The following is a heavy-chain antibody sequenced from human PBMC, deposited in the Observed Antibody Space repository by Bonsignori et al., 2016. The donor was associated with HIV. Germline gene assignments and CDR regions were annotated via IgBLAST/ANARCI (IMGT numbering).Heavy chain of an antibody. CDR3: ARATRFSYYYDSSGYYFLG. Sequence: RQAPGKGLEWIGYIYYSGSTYYNPSLKSRVTISVDTSKNQFSLKLSSVTAADTAVYYCARATRFSYYYDSSGYYFLGWGQGTPGHRLL. D-gene: IGHD3-22*01. CDR2: IYYSGST. J-gene: IGHJ4*02. V-gene: IGHV4-30-4*01.